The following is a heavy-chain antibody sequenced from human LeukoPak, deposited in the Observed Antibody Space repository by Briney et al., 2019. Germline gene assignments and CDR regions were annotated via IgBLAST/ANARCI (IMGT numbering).Heavy chain of an antibody. Sequence: PGGSLRLSCAISGFTFSGHFLDWVRQAPGKGLEWVGRSRNKAKSYTTEYAASVKGRFTISRDDSKNSLYLQMDSLKTEDTAVYYCVRVGSVAGSDYLDYWGQGTLVTVSS. V-gene: IGHV3-72*01. J-gene: IGHJ4*02. D-gene: IGHD6-19*01. CDR2: SRNKAKSYTT. CDR1: GFTFSGHF. CDR3: VRVGSVAGSDYLDY.